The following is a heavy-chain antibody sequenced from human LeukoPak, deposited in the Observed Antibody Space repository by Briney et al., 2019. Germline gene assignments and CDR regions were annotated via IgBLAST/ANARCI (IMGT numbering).Heavy chain of an antibody. J-gene: IGHJ6*02. Sequence: PGGSLRLSCAASGFTVSSNYMSRVRQAPGKGLEWVSYISSSGSTIYYADSVKGRFTISRDNAKNSLYLQMNSLRAEDTAVYYCARDQRELQIYYYYGMDVWGQGTTVTVSS. CDR3: ARDQRELQIYYYYGMDV. V-gene: IGHV3-11*01. CDR1: GFTVSSNY. CDR2: ISSSGSTI. D-gene: IGHD1-26*01.